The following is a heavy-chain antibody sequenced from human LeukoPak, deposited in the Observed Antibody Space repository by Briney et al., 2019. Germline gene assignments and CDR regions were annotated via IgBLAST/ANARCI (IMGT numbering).Heavy chain of an antibody. CDR3: AKSSSSWGVGYFDY. CDR1: GFTFSSYA. CDR2: ISGSGGST. Sequence: GGSLRLSCAASGFTFSSYAMSWVRQAPGKGLEWVSAISGSGGSTYYADSVKGRFTISRDNSKNTLYLQMNSLGAEDTAVYYCAKSSSSWGVGYFDYWGQGTLVTVSS. J-gene: IGHJ4*02. D-gene: IGHD6-13*01. V-gene: IGHV3-23*01.